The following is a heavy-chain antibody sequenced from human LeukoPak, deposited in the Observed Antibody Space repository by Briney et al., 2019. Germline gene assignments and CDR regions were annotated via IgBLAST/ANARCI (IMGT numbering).Heavy chain of an antibody. D-gene: IGHD3-10*01. CDR1: GGSFSGYY. CDR2: INHSGST. J-gene: IGHJ4*02. Sequence: SETLSLTCAVYGGSFSGYYWSWIRQPPGKGLEWIGEINHSGSTNYNPSLKSRVTISVDTSKNQFSLKLSSVTAADTAVYYCARRPYYYGSGSYIRKPFDYWGQGTLVTVSS. V-gene: IGHV4-34*01. CDR3: ARRPYYYGSGSYIRKPFDY.